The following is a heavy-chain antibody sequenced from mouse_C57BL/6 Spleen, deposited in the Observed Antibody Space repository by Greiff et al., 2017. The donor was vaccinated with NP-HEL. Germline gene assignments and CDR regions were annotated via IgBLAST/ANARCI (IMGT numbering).Heavy chain of an antibody. V-gene: IGHV2-5*01. D-gene: IGHD2-1*01. CDR3: AKEGKEWYFDV. J-gene: IGHJ1*03. CDR1: GFSLTSYG. Sequence: VHLVESGPGLVQPSQSLSITCTVSGFSLTSYGVHWVRQSPGKGLEWLGVIWRGGSTDYNAAFMSRLSITKDNSKSQVFFKMNSLQADDTAISYCAKEGKEWYFDVWGTGTTVTVSS. CDR2: IWRGGST.